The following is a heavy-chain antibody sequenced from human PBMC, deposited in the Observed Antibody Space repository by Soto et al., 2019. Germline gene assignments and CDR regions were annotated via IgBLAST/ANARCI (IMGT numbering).Heavy chain of an antibody. CDR2: IYYSGST. D-gene: IGHD6-13*01. CDR3: ARQSGYSSSWPEIFDY. J-gene: IGHJ4*02. Sequence: PSETLSLTCTVSGGSISSYYWSWIRQPPGKGLEWIGYIYYSGSTNYNPSLKSRVTISVDTSKNQFSLKLSSVTAADTAVYYCARQSGYSSSWPEIFDYWGQGTLVTVS. CDR1: GGSISSYY. V-gene: IGHV4-59*08.